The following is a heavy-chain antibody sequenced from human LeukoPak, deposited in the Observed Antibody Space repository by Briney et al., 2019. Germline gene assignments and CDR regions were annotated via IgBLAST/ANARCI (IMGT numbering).Heavy chain of an antibody. Sequence: GGSLRLSCAASGFTFSDYYMSWIRQAPGKGLEWVSYISSSGSTIYYAESVKGRFTISRDNSKNTLYLQMNSLGAEDTAVYYCARVGGYCSTTTCHPIDYWGQGTLVTVSS. CDR3: ARVGGYCSTTTCHPIDY. CDR2: ISSSGSTI. CDR1: GFTFSDYY. D-gene: IGHD2-2*01. J-gene: IGHJ4*02. V-gene: IGHV3-11*04.